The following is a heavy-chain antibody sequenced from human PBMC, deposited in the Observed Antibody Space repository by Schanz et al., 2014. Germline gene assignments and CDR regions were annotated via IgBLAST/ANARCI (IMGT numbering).Heavy chain of an antibody. J-gene: IGHJ4*02. Sequence: EVQLVESGGGLVQPGGSLRLSCAVSGFTVSDHYMDWVRQAPGKGLEWLGRVRNRRNSDIIEYAASVEGRFTISRXESKNSVYLQMNSLQTDDTAVYYCFSMHYGNSVYWGQGTLVTVSS. CDR3: FSMHYGNSVY. CDR1: GFTVSDHY. V-gene: IGHV3-72*01. CDR2: VRNRRNSDII. D-gene: IGHD1-7*01.